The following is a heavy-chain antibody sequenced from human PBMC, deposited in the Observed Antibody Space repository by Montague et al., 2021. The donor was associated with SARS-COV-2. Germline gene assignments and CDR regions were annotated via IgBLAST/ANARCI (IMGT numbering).Heavy chain of an antibody. J-gene: IGHJ4*02. CDR1: GGSISTYY. V-gene: IGHV4-59*01. CDR3: ARDSFEAPLFFDY. CDR2: FYYSLNT. D-gene: IGHD3-16*01. Sequence: SETLSPTCTLSGGSISTYYWNWIRQSPGKGLEWLGYFYYSLNTNYNPSLKGRLTISVDTSENQVSLNLRSVTAADTAVYYCARDSFEAPLFFDYWGQGILVTVSS.